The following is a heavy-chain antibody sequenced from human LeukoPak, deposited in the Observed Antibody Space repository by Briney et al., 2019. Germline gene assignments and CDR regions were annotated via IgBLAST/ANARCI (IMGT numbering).Heavy chain of an antibody. V-gene: IGHV3-7*05. CDR2: IKQDGSEK. Sequence: PGGSLRLSCAASGFTFSSYWMSWVRQAPGKGLEWVANIKQDGSEKYYEDSVKGRFTISRDNAKNSLYLQMNSLRAEDTAVYYCARVRYYYDSSGYYYFDYWGQGTLVTVSS. D-gene: IGHD3-22*01. CDR3: ARVRYYYDSSGYYYFDY. CDR1: GFTFSSYW. J-gene: IGHJ4*02.